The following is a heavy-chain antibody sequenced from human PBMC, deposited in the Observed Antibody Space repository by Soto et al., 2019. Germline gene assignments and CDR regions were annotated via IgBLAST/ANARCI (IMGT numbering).Heavy chain of an antibody. Sequence: SETLYLTCAVSGYSISSGYYWGWIRQPPGKGLEWIGSIYHSGSTYYNPSLKSRVTISVDTSKNQFSLKLSSVTAADTAVYYCARGKNDYVWGSYRTVYFDYWGQGTLVTVSS. J-gene: IGHJ4*02. CDR2: IYHSGST. V-gene: IGHV4-38-2*01. CDR1: GYSISSGYY. CDR3: ARGKNDYVWGSYRTVYFDY. D-gene: IGHD3-16*02.